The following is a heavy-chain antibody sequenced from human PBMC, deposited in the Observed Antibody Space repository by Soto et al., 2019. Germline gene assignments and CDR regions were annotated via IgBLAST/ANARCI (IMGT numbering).Heavy chain of an antibody. J-gene: IGHJ4*02. V-gene: IGHV3-23*01. CDR3: AKVLRLTGTTIDY. CDR2: ISGSGGST. D-gene: IGHD1-20*01. Sequence: PWGPQRHSWTASGVNFRSHAMSWVRQAQGKGLEWVSAISGSGGSTYYADSVKGRFTISRDNSKNTLYLQMNSLRAEDTAVYYCAKVLRLTGTTIDYWGQGNLVTVSS. CDR1: GVNFRSHA.